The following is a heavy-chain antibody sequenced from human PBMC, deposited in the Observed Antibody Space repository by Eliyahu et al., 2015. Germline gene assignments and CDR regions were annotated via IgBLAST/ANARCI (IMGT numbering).Heavy chain of an antibody. J-gene: IGHJ4*02. V-gene: IGHV3-7*02. CDR1: GFTFSSYW. CDR3: ASWRGYDFWSVGGWVDY. CDR2: IKQDGSEK. D-gene: IGHD3-3*01. Sequence: EVQLVESGGGLVQPGGSLXLSCAASGFTFSSYWMSWVRQAPGKGLEWVANIKQDGSEKYYVDSVKGRFTISRDNAKNSLYLQMNSLRAEDTAVYYCASWRGYDFWSVGGWVDYWGQGTLVTVSS.